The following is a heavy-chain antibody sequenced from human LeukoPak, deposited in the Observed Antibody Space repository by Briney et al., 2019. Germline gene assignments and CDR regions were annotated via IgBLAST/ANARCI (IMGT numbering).Heavy chain of an antibody. Sequence: GGSLRLSCAASGFTFSSYAMGWVRQAPGKGLEWVSAISGSGGSTYYADSVKGRFTISRDNSKNTLYLQMNSLRAEDTAVYYCAKDHLTRRWLQLLFILFDYWGQGTLVTVSS. CDR2: ISGSGGST. CDR3: AKDHLTRRWLQLLFILFDY. CDR1: GFTFSSYA. J-gene: IGHJ4*02. D-gene: IGHD5-24*01. V-gene: IGHV3-23*01.